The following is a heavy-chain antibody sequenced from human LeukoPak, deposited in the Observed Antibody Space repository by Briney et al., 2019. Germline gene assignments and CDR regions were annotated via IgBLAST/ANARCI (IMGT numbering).Heavy chain of an antibody. D-gene: IGHD6-19*01. CDR2: IYYSGST. Sequence: PSETLSLTCTVSGGSISSYYWSWIRQPPGKGLEWIGYIYYSGSTNYNPSLKSRVTISVDTSKNQFSLKLNSVTAEDTAVYYCARGGDSSGWSYLYFDYWGQGTLVTASS. CDR1: GGSISSYY. V-gene: IGHV4-59*01. J-gene: IGHJ4*02. CDR3: ARGGDSSGWSYLYFDY.